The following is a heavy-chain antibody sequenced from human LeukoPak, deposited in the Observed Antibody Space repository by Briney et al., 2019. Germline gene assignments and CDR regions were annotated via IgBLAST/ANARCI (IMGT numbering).Heavy chain of an antibody. CDR2: INHSGST. D-gene: IGHD3-22*01. J-gene: IGHJ4*02. V-gene: IGHV4-34*01. Sequence: PSETLSLTCAVYGGSFSGYYWSWIRQPPGKGLEWIGEINHSGSTNYNPSLKSRVTISVDTSKNQFSLKLSSVTAADTAVYYCARARAVVPTYYYDSSGYYSGDYWGQGTLVTVSS. CDR1: GGSFSGYY. CDR3: ARARAVVPTYYYDSSGYYSGDY.